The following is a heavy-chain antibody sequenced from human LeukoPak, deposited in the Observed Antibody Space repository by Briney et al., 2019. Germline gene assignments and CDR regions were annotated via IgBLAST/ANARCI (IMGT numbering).Heavy chain of an antibody. D-gene: IGHD2-21*02. J-gene: IGHJ5*02. V-gene: IGHV4-34*01. CDR1: GGSFSGYY. CDR2: INHSGST. Sequence: SETLSLTCAVYGGSFSGYYWSWLPQPPGKGLKWIGEINHSGSTNYNPSLKSRVTISVDTSKNQFSLKLSSVTAADTAVYYCARDIVVVTALGWFDPWGQGTLVTVSS. CDR3: ARDIVVVTALGWFDP.